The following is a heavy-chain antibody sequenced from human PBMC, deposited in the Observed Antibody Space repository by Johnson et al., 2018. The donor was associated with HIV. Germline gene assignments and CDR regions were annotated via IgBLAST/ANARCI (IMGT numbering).Heavy chain of an antibody. J-gene: IGHJ3*02. Sequence: QVQLVASGGGVVQPGRSLRLSCAASGFTFSSYAMHWVRQAPGKVLEWVAVISYDGSNKYYADSVKGRFTISRDNSKNTLYLQMNSLRAEDTAVYYCAREYSSLSQGAFDIWGQGTMVTVSS. D-gene: IGHD6-6*01. CDR3: AREYSSLSQGAFDI. CDR1: GFTFSSYA. V-gene: IGHV3-30*04. CDR2: ISYDGSNK.